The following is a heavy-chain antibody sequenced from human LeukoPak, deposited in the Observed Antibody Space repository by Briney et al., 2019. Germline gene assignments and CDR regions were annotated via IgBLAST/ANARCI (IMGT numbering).Heavy chain of an antibody. J-gene: IGHJ4*02. Sequence: ASVKVSCKASGYTFTDYYIHWVRQAPGQGLEWMGWINSNSGATKYAQNFQGRVTMTRDTSISTAYMELNSLRSDDTAVYYCARDDYGSGTYSYWGQGTLVTVSS. CDR1: GYTFTDYY. CDR3: ARDDYGSGTYSY. V-gene: IGHV1-2*02. D-gene: IGHD3-10*01. CDR2: INSNSGAT.